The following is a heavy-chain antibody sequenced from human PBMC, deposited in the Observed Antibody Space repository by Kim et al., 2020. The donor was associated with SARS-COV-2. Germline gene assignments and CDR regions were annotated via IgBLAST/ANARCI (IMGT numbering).Heavy chain of an antibody. CDR1: GGSISNYY. CDR3: SSLGGTYDD. D-gene: IGHD1-1*01. J-gene: IGHJ4*02. V-gene: IGHV4-59*01. Sequence: SETLSLTCTVSGGSISNYYWSWIRQPPVKGLEWIGYIYYSGSTNYNPSLKSRVTISVETSKNQVSLKLRSVTAADTAVYYCSSLGGTYDDWGQGTRVTVS. CDR2: IYYSGST.